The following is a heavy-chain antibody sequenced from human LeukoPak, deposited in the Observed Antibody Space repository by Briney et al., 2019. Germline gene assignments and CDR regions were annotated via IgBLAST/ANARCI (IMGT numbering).Heavy chain of an antibody. CDR2: INPSGGST. J-gene: IGHJ4*02. CDR1: GYTFTSYY. D-gene: IGHD5-24*01. V-gene: IGHV1-46*01. CDR3: ASRDGYNWGY. Sequence: ASVKVSCKASGYTFTSYYMHWVRQAPGQGLEWMGIINPSGGSTSYAQKFQGRVTMTRDMSTSTDYMELSSLRSEDTAVYYCASRDGYNWGYWGQGTLVTVSS.